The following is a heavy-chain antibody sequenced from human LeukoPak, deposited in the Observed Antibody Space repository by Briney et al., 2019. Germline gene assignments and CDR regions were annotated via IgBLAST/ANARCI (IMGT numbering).Heavy chain of an antibody. D-gene: IGHD3-10*01. J-gene: IGHJ5*02. CDR3: ARSRIIMVRGIIRSHWFDP. CDR2: TYYSGST. CDR1: GGSISSGDYD. V-gene: IGHV4-30-4*01. Sequence: SETLSLTCTVSGGSISSGDYDWSWIRQPPEKGLEWIGYTYYSGSTYYSPSLKSRVTISVDTSKNQFSLKLSSVTAADTAVYYSARSRIIMVRGIIRSHWFDPWGQGTLVTVSS.